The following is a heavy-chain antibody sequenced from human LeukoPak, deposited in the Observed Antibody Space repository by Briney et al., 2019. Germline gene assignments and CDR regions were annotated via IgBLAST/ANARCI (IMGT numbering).Heavy chain of an antibody. Sequence: PGGSLRLSCAASGFTFSSYAMHWVRQAPGEGLEYVSAISSNGGSTYYANSVKGRFTISRDNSKNTLYLQMGSLRAEDMAVYYCARELGSYYQPWGQGTLVTVSS. V-gene: IGHV3-64*01. J-gene: IGHJ5*02. CDR3: ARELGSYYQP. CDR2: ISSNGGST. D-gene: IGHD1-26*01. CDR1: GFTFSSYA.